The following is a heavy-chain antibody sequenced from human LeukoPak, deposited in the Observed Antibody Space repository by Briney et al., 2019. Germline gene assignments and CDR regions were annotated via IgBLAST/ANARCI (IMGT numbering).Heavy chain of an antibody. D-gene: IGHD4-17*01. CDR2: IRYDGISK. J-gene: IGHJ4*02. Sequence: GGSLRLSCSASGFTFSSYGMHWVRQAPGKGLEWVAFIRYDGISKYYAHSVKGRLTISRDKSKNTLYLQMNSLRAEDTAVYYCAKDGDYATAGTFDYWGQGTLVTVSS. CDR1: GFTFSSYG. CDR3: AKDGDYATAGTFDY. V-gene: IGHV3-30*02.